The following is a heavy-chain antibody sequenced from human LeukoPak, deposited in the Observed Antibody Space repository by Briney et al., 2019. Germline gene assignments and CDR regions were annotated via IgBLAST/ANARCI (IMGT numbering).Heavy chain of an antibody. V-gene: IGHV4-38-2*01. D-gene: IGHD5-12*01. CDR1: GYSISSGYY. CDR2: IYHSGTT. CDR3: ARRTMVATVDY. J-gene: IGHJ4*02. Sequence: SETLSLTCAVSGYSISSGYYWGWIRQPPGKGLEWIGSIYHSGTTYYNSSLKSRVTISVDTSKNQFSLKLSSVTAADTAVYYCARRTMVATVDYWGQGTLVTVSS.